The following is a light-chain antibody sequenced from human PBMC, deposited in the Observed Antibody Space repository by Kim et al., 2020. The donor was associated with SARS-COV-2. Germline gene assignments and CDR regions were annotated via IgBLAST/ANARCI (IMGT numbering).Light chain of an antibody. V-gene: IGKV1-5*03. CDR1: KNIDKW. J-gene: IGKJ1*01. CDR3: QQYSHFWT. CDR2: RAS. Sequence: ESVGDRVTIPCRASKNIDKWVAWYQKKPGKAPYLLFYRASRLPNGVPPRFTGSEFGTESTPTTTSLRPEDFATYSCQQYSHFWTFGQRTTVDIK.